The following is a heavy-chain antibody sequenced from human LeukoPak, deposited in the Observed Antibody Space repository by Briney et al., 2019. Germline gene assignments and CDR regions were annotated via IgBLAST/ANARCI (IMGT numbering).Heavy chain of an antibody. D-gene: IGHD3-10*01. V-gene: IGHV3-48*01. CDR3: ARELYYPVDY. J-gene: IGHJ4*02. Sequence: GGSLRLSCAVSGFTFSSYSMNWDRQAAGKGLEWVSYISSSSSTIYYADSVKGRFTISRDNAKNSLYLQMNSLRAEDTAVYYCARELYYPVDYWGQGTLVTVSS. CDR1: GFTFSSYS. CDR2: ISSSSSTI.